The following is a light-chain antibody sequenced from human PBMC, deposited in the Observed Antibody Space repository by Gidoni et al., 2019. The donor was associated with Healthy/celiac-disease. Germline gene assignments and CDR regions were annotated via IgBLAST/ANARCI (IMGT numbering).Light chain of an antibody. CDR3: QQYNSYPPRLT. V-gene: IGKV1-16*02. J-gene: IGKJ4*01. Sequence: DSHMTQSPSPLSASVGDRVTITCRASQSISNYLAWFQQKQGTAPKSLIYAASSLQSGVPSKFSGSGSGTDFTLTISSLQHEDFSTYYCQQYNSYPPRLTFGGGTKVEIK. CDR1: QSISNY. CDR2: AAS.